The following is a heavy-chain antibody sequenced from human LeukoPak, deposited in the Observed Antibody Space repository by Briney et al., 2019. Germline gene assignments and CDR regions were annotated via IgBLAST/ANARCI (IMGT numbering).Heavy chain of an antibody. V-gene: IGHV1-2*06. CDR3: ARDILAVAGDY. CDR2: INPNSGGT. J-gene: IGHJ4*02. Sequence: GASVKVSCKASGYTFTGYYMHWVRQAPGQGLEWMGRINPNSGGTNYAQKFQGRVTMTRDTSIGTAYMEPSRLRSDDTAVYYCARDILAVAGDYWGQGTLVTVSS. CDR1: GYTFTGYY. D-gene: IGHD6-19*01.